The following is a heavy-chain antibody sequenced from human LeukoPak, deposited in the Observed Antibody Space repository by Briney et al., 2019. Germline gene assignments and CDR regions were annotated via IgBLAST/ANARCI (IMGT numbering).Heavy chain of an antibody. Sequence: PSETLSLTCAVYGGSFSGYYWSWIRQPPGKGLEWIGEINHSGSTNYNPSLKSRVTISVETSKNQFSLKLSSVTAADTAVYYCARVRPYYYDSSGPPVDWGQGTLVTVSS. CDR3: ARVRPYYYDSSGPPVD. D-gene: IGHD3-22*01. CDR2: INHSGST. CDR1: GGSFSGYY. J-gene: IGHJ4*02. V-gene: IGHV4-34*01.